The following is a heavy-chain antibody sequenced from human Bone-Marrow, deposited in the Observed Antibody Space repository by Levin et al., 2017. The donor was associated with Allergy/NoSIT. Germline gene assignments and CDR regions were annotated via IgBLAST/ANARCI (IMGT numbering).Heavy chain of an antibody. CDR3: GRYPGSSPDYYYGMDV. CDR2: IYPGDSDT. Sequence: GESLKISCKGSGYSFTSYWIGWVRQMPGKGLEWMGIIYPGDSDTRYSPSFQGQVTISADKSISTAYLQWSSLKASDTAMYYCGRYPGSSPDYYYGMDVWGQGTTVTVSS. V-gene: IGHV5-51*01. CDR1: GYSFTSYW. D-gene: IGHD6-13*01. J-gene: IGHJ6*02.